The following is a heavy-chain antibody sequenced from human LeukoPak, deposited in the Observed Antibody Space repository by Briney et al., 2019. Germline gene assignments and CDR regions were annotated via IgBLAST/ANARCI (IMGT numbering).Heavy chain of an antibody. CDR1: GGSISSGSYF. Sequence: PSETLSLTCTVSGGSISSGSYFWGWIRQPPGKGLEWIGSIFYGGSTYYNPSLKSRVTISVDTSKNQFSLKLSSVIAADTAVYYCARDGNSDKGTYYFDYWGQGTLVTVSS. D-gene: IGHD4-23*01. CDR2: IFYGGST. V-gene: IGHV4-39*02. J-gene: IGHJ4*02. CDR3: ARDGNSDKGTYYFDY.